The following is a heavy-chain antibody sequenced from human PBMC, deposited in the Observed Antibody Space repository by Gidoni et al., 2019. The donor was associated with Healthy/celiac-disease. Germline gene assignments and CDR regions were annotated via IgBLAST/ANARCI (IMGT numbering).Heavy chain of an antibody. CDR2: ISWNSGSI. CDR1: GFTFDDYA. CDR3: AKDMRYYYGSSGLDY. J-gene: IGHJ4*02. V-gene: IGHV3-9*01. D-gene: IGHD3-22*01. Sequence: EVQLVESGGGLVQPGRSLRLSCAASGFTFDDYAMHWVRQAPGKGLECVSGISWNSGSIGYADSVKGRFTISRDNAKNSLYLQMNSLRAEDTALYYCAKDMRYYYGSSGLDYWGQGTLVTVSS.